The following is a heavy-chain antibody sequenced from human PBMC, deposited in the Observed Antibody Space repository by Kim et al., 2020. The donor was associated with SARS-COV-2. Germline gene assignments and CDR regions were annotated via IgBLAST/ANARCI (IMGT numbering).Heavy chain of an antibody. CDR3: AAGYYFDY. CDR1: GGSFSGYY. J-gene: IGHJ4*02. D-gene: IGHD3-10*01. Sequence: SETLSLTCAVYGGSFSGYYWSWIRQPPGKGLEWIGEINHSGRTKYNPSLKSRVTISGDTSKNQFSLKLSSVTAADTAVYFCAAGYYFDYWDQGTLVTVSS. V-gene: IGHV4-34*01. CDR2: INHSGRT.